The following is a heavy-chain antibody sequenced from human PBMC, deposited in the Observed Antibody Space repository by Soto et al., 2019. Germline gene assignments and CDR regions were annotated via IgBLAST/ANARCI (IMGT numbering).Heavy chain of an antibody. J-gene: IGHJ4*02. V-gene: IGHV5-51*01. Sequence: GASLKISCKGSGYSFTSYWIGWVRQMPGKGLEWMGIIYPGDSDTRYSPSFQGQVTISADKSISTAYLQWSSLKASDTAMYYCARPQADDYDSSGSLRDHTGYWGQGTLVT. D-gene: IGHD3-22*01. CDR1: GYSFTSYW. CDR2: IYPGDSDT. CDR3: ARPQADDYDSSGSLRDHTGY.